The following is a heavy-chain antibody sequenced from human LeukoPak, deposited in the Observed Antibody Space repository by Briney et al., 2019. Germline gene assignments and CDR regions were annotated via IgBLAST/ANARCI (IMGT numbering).Heavy chain of an antibody. CDR2: ISSSSSYI. V-gene: IGHV3-21*01. D-gene: IGHD3-22*01. CDR1: GGSVSSGSYY. J-gene: IGHJ3*02. Sequence: ETLSLTCTVSGGSVSSGSYYWSWIRQPPGKGLEWVSSISSSSSYIYYADSVKGRFTISRDNAKNSLYLQMDSLRAEDTAVYYCASWYYYDSSDAFDIWGQGTMVTVSS. CDR3: ASWYYYDSSDAFDI.